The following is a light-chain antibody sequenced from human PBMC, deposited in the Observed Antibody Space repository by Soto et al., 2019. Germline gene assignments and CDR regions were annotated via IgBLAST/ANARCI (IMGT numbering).Light chain of an antibody. CDR2: GAS. V-gene: IGKV3-15*01. Sequence: EIVMTQSPATLSVSPGERVTLSCRASQSVSSNLGWYQQKPGQAPRLLIYGASTRATGIPARFSGSGSGTEFTLTISSLQSEDFAVYYCQQCDNWPVTFGGGTKVEIK. CDR3: QQCDNWPVT. J-gene: IGKJ4*01. CDR1: QSVSSN.